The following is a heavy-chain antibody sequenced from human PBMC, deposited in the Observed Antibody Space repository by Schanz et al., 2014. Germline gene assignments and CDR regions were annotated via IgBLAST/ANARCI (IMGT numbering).Heavy chain of an antibody. CDR2: VHPGGST. J-gene: IGHJ4*02. D-gene: IGHD2-8*02. V-gene: IGHV3-23*03. CDR3: AKTLFPGGTQTFGN. CDR1: GFTFSSYS. Sequence: EVQLLESGGGLVQPGGSLRLSCTASGFTFSSYSMNWVRQAPGKGLEWVSFVHPGGSTYYPDSVKGRFTISRDSSKNTLYLQMNSLRPEDTAIYYCAKTLFPGGTQTFGNWGRGTLVIVSS.